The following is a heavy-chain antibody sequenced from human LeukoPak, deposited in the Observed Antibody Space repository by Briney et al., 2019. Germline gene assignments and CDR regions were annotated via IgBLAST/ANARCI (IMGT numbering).Heavy chain of an antibody. CDR2: MSPNSGDT. Sequence: VASVKVSFKASGYTLATHDINWVRQATGQGLESLGWMSPNSGDTGYAQKFQGRVTMTSDSSISTSFMELSSLRSEDTAIYYCVRTPPNWGFDYWGQGTLVTVSS. V-gene: IGHV1-8*01. D-gene: IGHD3-16*01. CDR3: VRTPPNWGFDY. J-gene: IGHJ4*02. CDR1: GYTLATHD.